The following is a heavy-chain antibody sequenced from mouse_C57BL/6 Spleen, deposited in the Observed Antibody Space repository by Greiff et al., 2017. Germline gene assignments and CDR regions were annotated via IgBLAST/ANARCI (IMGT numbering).Heavy chain of an antibody. CDR3: ARDLTGGCFDY. J-gene: IGHJ2*01. Sequence: DVMLVESGGGLVKPGGSLKLSCAASGFTFSSYAMSWVRQTPEKRLEWVATISDGGSYTYYPDNVKGRFTISRDNAKNNLDLQMSHLKSEDTAMYYCARDLTGGCFDYWGQGTTLTVSS. D-gene: IGHD4-1*01. CDR2: ISDGGSYT. CDR1: GFTFSSYA. V-gene: IGHV5-4*01.